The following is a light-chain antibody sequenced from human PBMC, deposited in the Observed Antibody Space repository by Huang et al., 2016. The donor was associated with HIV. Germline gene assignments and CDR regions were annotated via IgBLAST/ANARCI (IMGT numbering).Light chain of an antibody. CDR1: HSLLHKNGNNF. Sequence: DIVMTQSPLSLSVTPGEPASISCRSSHSLLHKNGNNFLDWYLQKPGQSPQLLIYVASSRASGIPDRFNGSGSGTDFTLKISRVEAEDVGVYYCMQALQTPLTFGGGTKVEVK. J-gene: IGKJ4*01. CDR2: VAS. CDR3: MQALQTPLT. V-gene: IGKV2-28*01.